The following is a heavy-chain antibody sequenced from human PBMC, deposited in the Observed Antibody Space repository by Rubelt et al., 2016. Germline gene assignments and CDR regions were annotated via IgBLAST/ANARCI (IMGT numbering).Heavy chain of an antibody. CDR3: ARAWDYGSRVPYDP. J-gene: IGHJ5*02. V-gene: IGHV1-18*01. CDR2: ISAYNGNT. CDR1: GYIFTNYA. D-gene: IGHD3-22*01. Sequence: QIQLVQSGPEVKKPGASVKVSCKASGYIFTNYAFNWVRQAPGQGLEWMGWISAYNGNTNYAQSLQGRVTMTTDTSTSTAYMELRSLRADETAMYYCARAWDYGSRVPYDPWGQGTLVTVSS.